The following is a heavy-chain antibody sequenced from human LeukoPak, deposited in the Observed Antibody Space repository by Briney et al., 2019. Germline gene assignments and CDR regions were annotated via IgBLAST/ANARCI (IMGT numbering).Heavy chain of an antibody. CDR2: ISYDGSDK. D-gene: IGHD3-22*01. CDR3: AKYDSSGYLGSY. CDR1: GFTFSSYG. J-gene: IGHJ4*02. Sequence: GGSLRLSCAASGFTFSSYGMHWVRQAPGKGLEWVAVISYDGSDKYYADSVKGRFTISRDNSKNTLYLQMNSLRAEDTAVYYCAKYDSSGYLGSYWGQGTLVTVSS. V-gene: IGHV3-30*18.